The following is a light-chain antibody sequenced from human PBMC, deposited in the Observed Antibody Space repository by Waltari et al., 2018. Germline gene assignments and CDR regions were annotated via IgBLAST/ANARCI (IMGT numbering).Light chain of an antibody. V-gene: IGKV1-9*01. CDR3: QQLNSYPPT. CDR1: QGISSF. J-gene: IGKJ4*01. Sequence: QLTQSPSSRSASVVDRVPITCRASQGISSFLAWYQQKAGKAPKLLIYAASTLQSGVPSRFSGSGSGTDFTLTISSLQPEDFATYYCQQLNSYPPTFGGGTKVEIK. CDR2: AAS.